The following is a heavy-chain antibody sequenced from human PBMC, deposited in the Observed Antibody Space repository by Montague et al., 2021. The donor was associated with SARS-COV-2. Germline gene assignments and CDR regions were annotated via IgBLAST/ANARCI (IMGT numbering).Heavy chain of an antibody. CDR2: ICYGGST. CDR1: SDSISSRSYC. CDR3: ARRRDRSTVVSPAVFDL. J-gene: IGHJ3*01. D-gene: IGHD4-23*01. V-gene: IGHV4-39*01. Sequence: SETLSLTCSVSSDSISSRSYCWAWIHQSPGKGLEWIGNICYGGSTYYNPSLRSRVVMSAETSKSQFSLKLYSVTAADTSIYYCARRRDRSTVVSPAVFDLWGQGTMDIVSS.